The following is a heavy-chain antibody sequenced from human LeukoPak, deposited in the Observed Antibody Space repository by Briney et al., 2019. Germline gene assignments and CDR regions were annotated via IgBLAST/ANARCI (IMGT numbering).Heavy chain of an antibody. D-gene: IGHD5-18*01. Sequence: GGSLRLSCAASGFTFSGYSMNWVRQAPGKGLEWVSYISPSSSSIYYADSVKGRFTISRDNAKNSLYLQMNSLRAEDTAVYYCARERYSYGQDDAFDIWGQGTMVTVSS. CDR3: ARERYSYGQDDAFDI. CDR2: ISPSSSSI. V-gene: IGHV3-48*01. J-gene: IGHJ3*02. CDR1: GFTFSGYS.